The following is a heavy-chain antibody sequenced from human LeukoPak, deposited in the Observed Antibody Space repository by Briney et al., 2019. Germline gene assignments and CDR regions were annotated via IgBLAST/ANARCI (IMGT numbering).Heavy chain of an antibody. J-gene: IGHJ4*02. Sequence: PSETLSLTCAVYGGSLSGYYWNWIRQAPEKRLEWIGEINHSGSTNYNPSLKSRVTMSVDTSMKQFSLRLSSVTAADTAVYYCARSYDYLWGSHRYTPTFDSWGQGTLVTVSS. V-gene: IGHV4-34*01. CDR1: GGSLSGYY. CDR3: ARSYDYLWGSHRYTPTFDS. CDR2: INHSGST. D-gene: IGHD3-16*02.